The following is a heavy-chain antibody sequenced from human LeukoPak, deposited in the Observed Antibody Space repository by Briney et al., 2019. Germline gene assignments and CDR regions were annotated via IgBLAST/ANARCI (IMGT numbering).Heavy chain of an antibody. D-gene: IGHD3-22*01. Sequence: ASVKVSCKASGYTFTSYYMHWVRQAPGQGLEWMGWINPNSGGTNYAQKFQGRVTMTRDTSISTAYMELSRLRSDDTAVYYCAREFTMIVVGGFFDYWGRGALVTVSS. V-gene: IGHV1-2*02. CDR3: AREFTMIVVGGFFDY. J-gene: IGHJ4*02. CDR1: GYTFTSYY. CDR2: INPNSGGT.